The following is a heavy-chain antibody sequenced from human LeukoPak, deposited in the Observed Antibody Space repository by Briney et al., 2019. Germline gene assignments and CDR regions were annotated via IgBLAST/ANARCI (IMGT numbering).Heavy chain of an antibody. CDR2: IYPSGGNT. Sequence: GASVKVSCKASGYTFTSNYMHWVRQAPGQGLEWMGIIYPSGGNTNYAQKFQGRVAMTRDTSTSTVYMELSSLRSEDTAIYYCARDCSSTRCQGPVFDNWGQGTLVTVSS. V-gene: IGHV1-46*01. J-gene: IGHJ4*02. CDR3: ARDCSSTRCQGPVFDN. CDR1: GYTFTSNY. D-gene: IGHD2-2*01.